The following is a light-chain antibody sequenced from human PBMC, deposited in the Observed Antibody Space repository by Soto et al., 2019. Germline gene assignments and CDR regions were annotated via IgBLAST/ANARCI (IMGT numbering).Light chain of an antibody. Sequence: QSVLTQPASVSGSPGQSITISCSGTSSDVGSYDHVAWYQQFPGKTPKLTIYEVSNRPSGVSSRFSGSKSGNTASLTISGLQAADEADYYCQSYDSSLIGSDVVFGGGTKLTVL. CDR1: SSDVGSYDH. V-gene: IGLV2-14*01. J-gene: IGLJ2*01. CDR3: QSYDSSLIGSDVV. CDR2: EVS.